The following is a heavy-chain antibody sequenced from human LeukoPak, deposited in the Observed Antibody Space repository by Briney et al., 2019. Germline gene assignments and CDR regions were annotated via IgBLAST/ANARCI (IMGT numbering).Heavy chain of an antibody. Sequence: SVKVSCKASGYTFTSYGISWVRQAPGQGLEWMGWISAYNGNTNYAQKLQGRVTMTTDTSTSTAYMELRSLRSDDTAVYYCARAPVGLYYDILTGYYREDYWGQGTLVTVSS. D-gene: IGHD3-9*01. CDR3: ARAPVGLYYDILTGYYREDY. CDR1: GYTFTSYG. CDR2: ISAYNGNT. J-gene: IGHJ4*02. V-gene: IGHV1-18*01.